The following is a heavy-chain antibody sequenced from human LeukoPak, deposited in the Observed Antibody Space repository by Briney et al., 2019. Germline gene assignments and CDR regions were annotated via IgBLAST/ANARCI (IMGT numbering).Heavy chain of an antibody. CDR1: GDSVSSNSAA. J-gene: IGHJ6*02. V-gene: IGHV6-1*01. Sequence: SQTLSLTCAISGDSVSSNSAAWNWIRQSPSRGLEWLGRTYYRSKWYNDYAVSVKSRITINPDTSKNQFSLQLNSVTPEDTAVYYCARGDIAVAGTLYYYYYGMDVWGQGTTVTVSS. D-gene: IGHD6-19*01. CDR2: TYYRSKWYN. CDR3: ARGDIAVAGTLYYYYYGMDV.